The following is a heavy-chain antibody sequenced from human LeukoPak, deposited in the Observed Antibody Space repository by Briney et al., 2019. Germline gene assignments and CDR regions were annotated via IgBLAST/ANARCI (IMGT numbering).Heavy chain of an antibody. CDR2: IYSSGKT. Sequence: SETLSLTCTVSGVSIISTNSYWGWIRQSPRTGLEWIGNIYSSGKTYYNPSLNSRVTISIDMSENQFSLKLTSVTAADTAVYYCARKREGPATGIDYWGQGTLVTVSS. D-gene: IGHD2-15*01. V-gene: IGHV4-39*07. J-gene: IGHJ4*02. CDR1: GVSIISTNSY. CDR3: ARKREGPATGIDY.